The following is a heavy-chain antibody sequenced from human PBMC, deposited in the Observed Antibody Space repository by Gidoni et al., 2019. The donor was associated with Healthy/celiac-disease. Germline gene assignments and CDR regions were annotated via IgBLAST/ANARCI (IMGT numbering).Heavy chain of an antibody. CDR2: IKSKTDVGTT. CDR3: SGDY. J-gene: IGHJ4*02. D-gene: IGHD3-22*01. V-gene: IGHV3-15*07. CDR1: CFTFSNAW. Sequence: EVQLVVSGGGLVKPGGSLRLSCAASCFTFSNAWVKWVRQAPGKGLGWVGRIKSKTDVGTTDYAAPVKGRFTISRDDSKNTAVYYCTTEYYYGSSGYYYSGDYWGQGTLVTVSS.